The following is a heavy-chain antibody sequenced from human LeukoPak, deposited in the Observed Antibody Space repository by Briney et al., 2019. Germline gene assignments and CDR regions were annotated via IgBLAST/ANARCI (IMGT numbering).Heavy chain of an antibody. Sequence: SETLSLTCAVYGGSFSGYYWSWIRQPPGKGLEWIGEINHSGSTNYNPSLKSRVTISVDTSKNQFSLQLSSVTAADTAVYYCARVFFRNWFDPWGQGTLVTVSS. V-gene: IGHV4-34*01. CDR2: INHSGST. CDR3: ARVFFRNWFDP. CDR1: GGSFSGYY. J-gene: IGHJ5*02.